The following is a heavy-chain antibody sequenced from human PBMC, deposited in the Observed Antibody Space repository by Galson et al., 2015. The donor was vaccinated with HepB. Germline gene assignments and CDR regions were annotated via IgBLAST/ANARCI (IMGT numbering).Heavy chain of an antibody. V-gene: IGHV3-21*01. Sequence: SLRLSCAASGFTFSSYSMNWVRQAPGKGLEWVSSISSSSSYIYYADSVKGRFTISRDNAKNSLYLQMNSLRAEDTAVYYCARGKGSSGYYLQRDYYYYGMDVWGQGTTVTVSS. D-gene: IGHD3-22*01. CDR2: ISSSSSYI. CDR3: ARGKGSSGYYLQRDYYYYGMDV. J-gene: IGHJ6*02. CDR1: GFTFSSYS.